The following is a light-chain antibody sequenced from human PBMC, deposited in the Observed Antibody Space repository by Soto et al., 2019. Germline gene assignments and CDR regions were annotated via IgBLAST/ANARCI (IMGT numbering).Light chain of an antibody. Sequence: QSVLTQPPSASGSPGQSVTISCTGTSSDVGGCNYVSWYQQHPGKAPKLMIYEVSKRPSGVPDRFSGSKSGNTASLTVSGLQAEDEADYYCSSYAGSNNFGVFGTGTKVTVL. CDR2: EVS. CDR3: SSYAGSNNFGV. V-gene: IGLV2-8*01. CDR1: SSDVGGCNY. J-gene: IGLJ1*01.